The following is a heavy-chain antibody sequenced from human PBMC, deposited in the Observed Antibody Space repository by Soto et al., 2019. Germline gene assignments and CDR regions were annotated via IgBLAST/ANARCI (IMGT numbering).Heavy chain of an antibody. J-gene: IGHJ6*02. CDR1: GYSFTTHG. CDR3: ARDPPFSGIIRGTRIMDV. Sequence: GASVKVSCKASGYSFTTHGISWVRRAPGHGLEWMGWISAYNGDTHYVQRFQGRLTMTTDTSTSTAYMELRSLTSDDTAVYYCARDPPFSGIIRGTRIMDVWGQGNTVTVSS. D-gene: IGHD6-19*01. CDR2: ISAYNGDT. V-gene: IGHV1-18*04.